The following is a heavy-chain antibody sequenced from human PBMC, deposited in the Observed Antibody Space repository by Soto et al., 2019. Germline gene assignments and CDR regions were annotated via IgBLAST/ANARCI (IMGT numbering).Heavy chain of an antibody. CDR3: ANRRLGDTSPDNNGRDV. CDR1: GFSLSTTGEG. D-gene: IGHD3-3*01. J-gene: IGHJ6*02. V-gene: IGHV2-5*01. CDR2: VHWNDDK. Sequence: QINLKEAGPTLVKHTQTLTLTCTFSGFSLSTTGEGVFWIRQPPGKAPEWLALVHWNDDKRNSPSLRPRLTIRKDTSRKQVVLSLTNSDPVDTATNYCANRRLGDTSPDNNGRDVWGQGTTVIVSS.